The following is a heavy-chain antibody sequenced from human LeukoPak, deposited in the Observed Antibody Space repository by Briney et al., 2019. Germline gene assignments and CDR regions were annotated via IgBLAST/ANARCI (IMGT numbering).Heavy chain of an antibody. V-gene: IGHV3-48*03. D-gene: IGHD1-14*01. Sequence: GGSLRLSCAASGFTFSSYDLNWVRQAPGKGPEWVSYISSSGSAIYYAASVKGRFTISRDNAKNTLYLQMNSLRAEDTAVYYCARQPDYWGQGTLVTVSS. CDR1: GFTFSSYD. CDR2: ISSSGSAI. J-gene: IGHJ4*02. CDR3: ARQPDY.